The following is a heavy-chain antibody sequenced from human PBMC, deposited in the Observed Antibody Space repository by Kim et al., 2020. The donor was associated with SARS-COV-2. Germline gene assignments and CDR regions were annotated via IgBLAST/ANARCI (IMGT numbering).Heavy chain of an antibody. J-gene: IGHJ4*02. CDR1: GGSMNSGGNYY. CDR2: IFYSGST. D-gene: IGHD1-7*01. Sequence: SETLSLTCTVSGGSMNSGGNYYWTWIRQPPGKGLEWIGYIFYSGSTYYNPSLKSRVTISVDTSKNQFSLELRSVTAADTAVYYCARTGGLTGTTIDYWGQGTLVTVSS. V-gene: IGHV4-30-4*01. CDR3: ARTGGLTGTTIDY.